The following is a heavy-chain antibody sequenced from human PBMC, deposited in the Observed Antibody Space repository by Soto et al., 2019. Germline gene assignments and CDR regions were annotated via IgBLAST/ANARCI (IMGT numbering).Heavy chain of an antibody. CDR3: AGPRRDGYNSFDY. D-gene: IGHD5-12*01. CDR1: GGTFSSYA. CDR2: IIPIFGTA. V-gene: IGHV1-69*13. Sequence: SVKVSCKASGGTFSSYAISWVRQAPGQGLEWMGGIIPIFGTANYARKFQGRVTITADESTSTAYMELSSLRSEDTAVYYCAGPRRDGYNSFDYWGQGTLVTVSS. J-gene: IGHJ4*02.